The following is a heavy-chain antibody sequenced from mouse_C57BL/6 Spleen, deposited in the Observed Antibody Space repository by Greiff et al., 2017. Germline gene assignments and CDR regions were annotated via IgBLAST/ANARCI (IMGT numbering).Heavy chain of an antibody. Sequence: QVQLQQSGAELVMPGASVKLSCKASGYTFNSYWMHWVKQRPGQGLEWIGEIDPSDSYTNYNKKFKGKSTLTVDKSSSPAYMQLSSLTSEDSAVYYCARYGTAWFAYWGQGTLVTVSA. V-gene: IGHV1-69*01. CDR2: IDPSDSYT. J-gene: IGHJ3*01. CDR1: GYTFNSYW. CDR3: ARYGTAWFAY. D-gene: IGHD2-1*01.